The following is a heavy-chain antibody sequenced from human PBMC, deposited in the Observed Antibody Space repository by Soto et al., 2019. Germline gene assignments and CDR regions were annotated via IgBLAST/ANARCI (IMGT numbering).Heavy chain of an antibody. CDR1: GFTFSSYA. CDR2: ISGSGGST. V-gene: IGHV3-23*01. J-gene: IGHJ4*02. Sequence: EVQLLESGGGLVQPGGSLRLSCAGSGFTFSSYAMSWVRQAPGKGLEWVSAISGSGGSTYYADSVKGRFTISRDNSKNTLYLQMNILRAEDTAVYYCAKTPPGVVVPAAIPFDSWGQGTLVTVSS. CDR3: AKTPPGVVVPAAIPFDS. D-gene: IGHD2-2*02.